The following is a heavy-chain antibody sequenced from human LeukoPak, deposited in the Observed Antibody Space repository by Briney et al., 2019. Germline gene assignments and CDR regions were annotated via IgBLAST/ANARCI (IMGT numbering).Heavy chain of an antibody. CDR1: GFTFSSYG. J-gene: IGHJ6*02. V-gene: IGHV3-30*18. CDR2: ISYDGSNK. Sequence: GGSLRLSCAASGFTFSSYGVHWVRQAPGKGLEWVAVISYDGSNKYYADSVKGRFTISRDNSKNTLYLQMNSLRAEDTAVYYCAKGDYSYGFSYYYGMDVWGQGTTVTVSS. D-gene: IGHD5-18*01. CDR3: AKGDYSYGFSYYYGMDV.